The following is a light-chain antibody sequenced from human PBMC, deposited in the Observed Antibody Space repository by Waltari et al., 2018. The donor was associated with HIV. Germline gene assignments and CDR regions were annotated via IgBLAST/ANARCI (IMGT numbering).Light chain of an antibody. J-gene: IGLJ2*01. Sequence: QSVLTQPPSVSAAPGQKVTISCSGSSSNIANNYVFWYQQLPGTAPKLLIYETNRRPSGIPDRFSGSKSGTSATLGISGLQTGDEADYSCGTWDSNLSSMVFGGGTKLTVL. CDR3: GTWDSNLSSMV. CDR1: SSNIANNY. CDR2: ETN. V-gene: IGLV1-51*02.